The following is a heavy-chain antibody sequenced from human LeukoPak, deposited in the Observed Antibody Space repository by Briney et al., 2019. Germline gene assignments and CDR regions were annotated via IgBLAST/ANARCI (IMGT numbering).Heavy chain of an antibody. V-gene: IGHV3-74*01. Sequence: GGSLRLSCAASGFTFSSYWMHWVRQAPGKGLLWVSRINNDGSDTRYADSVKGRFTISRDNAKDSLDLQMNNLRAEDTAVYYCAALIIGRPFDYWGQGTLVIVSS. CDR1: GFTFSSYW. CDR3: AALIIGRPFDY. D-gene: IGHD1-26*01. CDR2: INNDGSDT. J-gene: IGHJ4*02.